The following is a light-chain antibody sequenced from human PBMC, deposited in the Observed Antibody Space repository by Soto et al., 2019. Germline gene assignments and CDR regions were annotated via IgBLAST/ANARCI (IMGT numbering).Light chain of an antibody. Sequence: DIPLTQSPSSLSASVGDRVTIACRASQSISIYLNWYQHKPGKAPKLLIYEASSLQSGVPSRFSGSGSGTDFTLTISSLQLEDFATYYCQQSYSTPTFGQGTKVELK. V-gene: IGKV1-39*01. CDR1: QSISIY. CDR2: EAS. J-gene: IGKJ1*01. CDR3: QQSYSTPT.